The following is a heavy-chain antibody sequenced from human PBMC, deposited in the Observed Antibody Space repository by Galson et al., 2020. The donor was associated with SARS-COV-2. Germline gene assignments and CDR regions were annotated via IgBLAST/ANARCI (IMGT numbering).Heavy chain of an antibody. J-gene: IGHJ5*02. CDR2: FDPEDGET. D-gene: IGHD3-3*01. CDR3: ATSTVFWSGYYFSYWFDP. Sequence: ASVKVSCKVSGYTLTELSMHWVRPAPGKGLEWMGGFDPEDGETIYAQKFQGRVTMTEDTSTDTAYMELSSLRSEDTAVYYCATSTVFWSGYYFSYWFDPWGQGTLVTVSS. V-gene: IGHV1-24*01. CDR1: GYTLTELS.